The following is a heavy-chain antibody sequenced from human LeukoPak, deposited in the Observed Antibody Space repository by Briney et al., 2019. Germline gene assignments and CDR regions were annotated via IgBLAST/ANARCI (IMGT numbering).Heavy chain of an antibody. Sequence: SVKVSCKASGGTFSSYAISWVRQAPGQGLEWMGGIIPIFGTANYAQKFQGRVTITTDESTSTAYMELSSLRSEDTAVYYCARGGRDQLPSVYYYYYMDVWGKGTTVTVSS. CDR2: IIPIFGTA. D-gene: IGHD2-2*01. CDR3: ARGGRDQLPSVYYYYYMDV. V-gene: IGHV1-69*05. CDR1: GGTFSSYA. J-gene: IGHJ6*03.